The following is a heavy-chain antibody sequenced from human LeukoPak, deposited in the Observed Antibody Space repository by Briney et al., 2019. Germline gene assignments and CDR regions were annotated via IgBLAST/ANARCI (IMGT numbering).Heavy chain of an antibody. CDR1: GFTFDDYA. CDR2: ISWNSGSI. CDR3: AGYYYDSSGYSNAFDI. D-gene: IGHD3-22*01. J-gene: IGHJ3*02. Sequence: GGSLRLSCAASGFTFDDYAMHWVRHAPGKGLEGVSGISWNSGSIGYADSVKGRFTISRDNAKNSLYLQMNSLRAEDTALYYCAGYYYDSSGYSNAFDIWGQGTMVTVSS. V-gene: IGHV3-9*01.